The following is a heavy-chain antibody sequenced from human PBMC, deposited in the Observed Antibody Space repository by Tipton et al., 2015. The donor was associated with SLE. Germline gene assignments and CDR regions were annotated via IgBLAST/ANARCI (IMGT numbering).Heavy chain of an antibody. V-gene: IGHV4-34*01. J-gene: IGHJ5*02. D-gene: IGHD3-22*01. CDR2: IYYSGSS. Sequence: GLVKPSETLSLICGVYGESFSGYYWSWIRQPPGKGLEWIGRIYYSGSSYYNPSLRSRVTISMDTSKSQFSLTLKSVTAADTAVYFCARGELIEGFDPWGQGTLVTVAA. CDR3: ARGELIEGFDP. CDR1: GESFSGYY.